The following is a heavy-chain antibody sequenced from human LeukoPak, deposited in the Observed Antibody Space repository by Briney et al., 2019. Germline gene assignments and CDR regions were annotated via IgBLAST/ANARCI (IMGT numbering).Heavy chain of an antibody. Sequence: SETLSLTCTVSGGSISSYFWSWIRQPPGKGLEWIGYIYYSGSTNYNPSLKSRVTISVDTSKNQISLNLSSVTAADTAVYYCARSRNYDGSGFYGFDYWGQRTLVTVSS. CDR1: GGSISSYF. D-gene: IGHD3-22*01. CDR2: IYYSGST. CDR3: ARSRNYDGSGFYGFDY. V-gene: IGHV4-59*01. J-gene: IGHJ4*02.